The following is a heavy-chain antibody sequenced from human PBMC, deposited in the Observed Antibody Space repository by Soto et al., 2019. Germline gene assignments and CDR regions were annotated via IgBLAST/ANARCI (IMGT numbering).Heavy chain of an antibody. D-gene: IGHD6-19*01. Sequence: QEQMVESGGGVVQPGRSLRLSCAASGFTFRSYGIHWVRQAPGKGLDWVAVIWYDGSNEYLADSVKGRFTISRDNAKNTAYLQMNSLRVEDTGVYYCARVIGGNGWNGGALDIWGQGTMVTVSS. CDR1: GFTFRSYG. CDR2: IWYDGSNE. CDR3: ARVIGGNGWNGGALDI. J-gene: IGHJ3*02. V-gene: IGHV3-33*01.